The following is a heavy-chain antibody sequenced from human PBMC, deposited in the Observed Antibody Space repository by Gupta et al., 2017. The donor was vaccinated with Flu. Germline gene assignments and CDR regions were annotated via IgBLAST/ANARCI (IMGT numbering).Heavy chain of an antibody. V-gene: IGHV2-5*01. CDR1: TRGEG. CDR3: VHNTKLYYFDV. J-gene: IGHJ4*02. CDR2: VYWSDDT. Sequence: TRGEGVGWVSRTPGEALEWLARVYWSDDTRYSQSLQHRRTITKDTSKSQVVLTMTDMDPVDTATYFCVHNTKLYYFDVWGEGTLVTVST. D-gene: IGHD3-16*01.